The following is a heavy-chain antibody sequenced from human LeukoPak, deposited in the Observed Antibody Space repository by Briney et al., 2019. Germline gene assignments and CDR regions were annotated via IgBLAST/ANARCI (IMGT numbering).Heavy chain of an antibody. J-gene: IGHJ6*02. CDR3: ARDRDWSSTSCYTTYIQDGADYYYYGMDV. V-gene: IGHV1-69*04. D-gene: IGHD2-2*02. CDR2: IIPIFGIA. CDR1: GGTFSSYA. Sequence: SVKVSCKASGGTFSSYASSWVRHAPGQGLEGMGRIIPIFGIANYARKFQCRVTITADNSNSTAYMELNSLRSEDTAVYYCARDRDWSSTSCYTTYIQDGADYYYYGMDVWGQGPTVTVSS.